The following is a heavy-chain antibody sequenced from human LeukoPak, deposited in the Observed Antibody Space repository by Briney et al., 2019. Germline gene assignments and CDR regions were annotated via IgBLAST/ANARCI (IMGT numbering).Heavy chain of an antibody. CDR1: GLTFSSYA. V-gene: IGHV3-23*01. CDR3: AKAPDYYGSGSYSDY. J-gene: IGHJ4*02. CDR2: ISGSGGST. Sequence: GGSLRLSCAAYGLTFSSYAMSWARQAPGKGLEWVSAISGSGGSTYYADSVKGRFTIPRDNSKNTLYLQMNSLRAEDTAVYYCAKAPDYYGSGSYSDYWGQGTLVTVSS. D-gene: IGHD3-10*01.